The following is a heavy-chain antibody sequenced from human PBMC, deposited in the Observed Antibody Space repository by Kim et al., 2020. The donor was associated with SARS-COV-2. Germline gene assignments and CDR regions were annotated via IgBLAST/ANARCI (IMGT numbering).Heavy chain of an antibody. Sequence: GASLKISCKGSGYSFTSYWISWVRQMPGKGLEWMGRIDPSDSYTNYSPSFQGHVTISADKSISTAYLQWSSLKASDTAMYYCARHRGGYCSGGSCHIDYWGQGTLVTVSS. J-gene: IGHJ4*02. D-gene: IGHD2-15*01. CDR3: ARHRGGYCSGGSCHIDY. V-gene: IGHV5-10-1*01. CDR1: GYSFTSYW. CDR2: IDPSDSYT.